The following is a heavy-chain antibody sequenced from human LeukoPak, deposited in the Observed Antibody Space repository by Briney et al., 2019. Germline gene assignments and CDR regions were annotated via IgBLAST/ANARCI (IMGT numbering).Heavy chain of an antibody. D-gene: IGHD5-18*01. CDR1: GGTFSSYA. CDR2: IIPIFGTA. Sequence: ASVKVSCKASGGTFSSYAISWMRQAPGQGLEWMGGIIPIFGTANYAQKFQGRVTITTDESTSTAYMELSSLRSEDTAVYYCARVDTAMVTFDYWGQGTLVIVSS. CDR3: ARVDTAMVTFDY. V-gene: IGHV1-69*05. J-gene: IGHJ4*02.